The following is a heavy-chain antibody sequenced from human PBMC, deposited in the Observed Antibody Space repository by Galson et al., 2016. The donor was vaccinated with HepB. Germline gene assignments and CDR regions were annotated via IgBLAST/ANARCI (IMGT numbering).Heavy chain of an antibody. CDR1: GYTFDSYW. V-gene: IGHV5-51*01. CDR2: IYPGDFDI. D-gene: IGHD3-3*01. J-gene: IGHJ6*02. CDR3: ARSLTGSYDVWGAIYNYYAMDV. Sequence: QSGAEVKKPGESLKISCRGSGYTFDSYWIGWVRRMPGKGLEWMAIIYPGDFDIIYSPSFQGQVTISVDKSISTAYLQWSSLTASDTAMYYCARSLTGSYDVWGAIYNYYAMDVWGQGTTVIVS.